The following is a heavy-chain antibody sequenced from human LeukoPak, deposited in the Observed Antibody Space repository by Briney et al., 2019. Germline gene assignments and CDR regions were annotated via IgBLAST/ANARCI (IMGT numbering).Heavy chain of an antibody. CDR3: AREEDYYGSGSSFDY. D-gene: IGHD3-10*01. CDR2: INPNSGGT. V-gene: IGHV1-2*02. CDR1: GYTFTGYY. J-gene: IGHJ4*02. Sequence: GASVKVSCKASGYTFTGYYMHWVRQAPGQGLERMGWINPNSGGTNYAQKFQGRVTMTRDTSISTAYMELSRLRSDDTAVYYCAREEDYYGSGSSFDYWGQGTLVTVSS.